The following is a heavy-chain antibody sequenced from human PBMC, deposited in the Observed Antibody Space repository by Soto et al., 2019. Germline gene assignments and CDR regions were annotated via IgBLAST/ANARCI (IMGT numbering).Heavy chain of an antibody. D-gene: IGHD5-12*01. V-gene: IGHV4-59*12. Sequence: SETLSLTCHVSGGSIYTYCWNCIRQSPGKGLEWIVYISDSGGTNYNPSLKSRVTMSVDTAKKQFSLKLNSVNAADTAVYYCARSLNRVATIRLIRRVPEAWGQG. CDR1: GGSIYTYC. CDR2: ISDSGGT. J-gene: IGHJ5*02. CDR3: ARSLNRVATIRLIRRVPEA.